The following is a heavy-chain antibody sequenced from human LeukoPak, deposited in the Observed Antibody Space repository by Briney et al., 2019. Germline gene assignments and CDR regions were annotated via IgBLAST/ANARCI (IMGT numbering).Heavy chain of an antibody. D-gene: IGHD1-26*01. V-gene: IGHV1-69*06. CDR2: IIPIFGTA. J-gene: IGHJ6*03. CDR3: ATLDSGSFEKGYYYYYMDV. CDR1: GGTFSSYA. Sequence: ASVKVSCKASGGTFSSYAISWVRQAPGQGLEWMGGIIPIFGTANYAQKFQGRVTITADKSTSTAYMELSSLRSEDTAVYYCATLDSGSFEKGYYYYYMDVWGKGTTVTVSS.